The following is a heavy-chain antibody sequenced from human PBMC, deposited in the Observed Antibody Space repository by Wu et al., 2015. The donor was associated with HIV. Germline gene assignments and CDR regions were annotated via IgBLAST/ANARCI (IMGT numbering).Heavy chain of an antibody. Sequence: QVQLVPSGAEVKKPGASVKVSCKTSGYTFIGYHMHWVRQAPGQGLEWMGSINPNRGGTSYAQKFRGRVTMARDTSISTAYMELRGLKFDDTSIYYCAISADFSGVSDYYYMGVWGKGTAVTVSS. D-gene: IGHD3-10*01. CDR2: INPNRGGT. CDR1: GYTFIGYH. V-gene: IGHV1-2*02. J-gene: IGHJ6*03. CDR3: AISADFSGVSDYYYMGV.